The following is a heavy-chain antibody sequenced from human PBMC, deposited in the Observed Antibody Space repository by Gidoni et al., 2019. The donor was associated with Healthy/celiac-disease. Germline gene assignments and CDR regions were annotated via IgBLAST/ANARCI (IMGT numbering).Heavy chain of an antibody. CDR1: GFTFSSYG. Sequence: QVQLVESGGGVVQPGRSLRLSCAASGFTFSSYGMHWVRQAPGKGLEWVAVISYDGSNKYYAASVKGRFTISRDNSKNTLYLQMNSLRAEDTAVYYCAADDYGDYAIDYWGQGTLVTVSS. J-gene: IGHJ4*02. D-gene: IGHD4-17*01. V-gene: IGHV3-30*03. CDR3: AADDYGDYAIDY. CDR2: ISYDGSNK.